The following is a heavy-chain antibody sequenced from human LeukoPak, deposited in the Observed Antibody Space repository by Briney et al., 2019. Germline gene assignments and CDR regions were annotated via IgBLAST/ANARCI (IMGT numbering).Heavy chain of an antibody. CDR3: ARDGPIVVVPAASKWRQNYYYYGMDV. J-gene: IGHJ6*02. D-gene: IGHD2-2*01. CDR1: GFTVSSNY. Sequence: GGSLRLSCAASGFTVSSNYMSWVRQAPGKGLEWVSVIYSGGSTYYADSVKGRFTISRDNSKNTLYLQMNSLRAEDTAVYYCARDGPIVVVPAASKWRQNYYYYGMDVWGQGTTVTVSS. CDR2: IYSGGST. V-gene: IGHV3-66*01.